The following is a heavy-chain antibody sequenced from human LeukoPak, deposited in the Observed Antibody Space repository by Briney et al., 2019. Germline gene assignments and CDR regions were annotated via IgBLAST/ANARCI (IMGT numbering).Heavy chain of an antibody. Sequence: SETLSLTCNVSGGSISSYYWSWIRQPPGKGLEWIGYIYYSGSTNYNPSLKSRVTISVDTSKNQYSLKLSSVTAADTAVYYCARGYLHGAFDIWGQGTMVTVSS. V-gene: IGHV4-59*01. CDR3: ARGYLHGAFDI. CDR1: GGSISSYY. CDR2: IYYSGST. J-gene: IGHJ3*02. D-gene: IGHD2-2*02.